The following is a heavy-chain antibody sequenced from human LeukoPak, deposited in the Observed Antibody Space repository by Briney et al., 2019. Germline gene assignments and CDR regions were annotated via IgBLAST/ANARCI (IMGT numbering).Heavy chain of an antibody. CDR3: ARLPSGGASFGWSDY. CDR2: IYHDGRL. V-gene: IGHV4-59*08. CDR1: GGSIRSNS. J-gene: IGHJ4*02. Sequence: ASETLSLTCTVSGGSIRSNSWSWFRQSPGSGLEWIGYIYHDGRLKYHPSLESRVTISADPSRNQFSLKLTSVTAADTAVYFCARLPSGGASFGWSDYWGQGALVTVSS. D-gene: IGHD5-18*01.